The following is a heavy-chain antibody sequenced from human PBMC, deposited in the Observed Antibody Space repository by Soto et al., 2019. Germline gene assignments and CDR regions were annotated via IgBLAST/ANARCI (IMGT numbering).Heavy chain of an antibody. CDR2: IDIGGNT. CDR3: ARGRGSTGYLGREHYFDY. CDR1: GFSVTNNY. Sequence: EVQVVESGGGLVQPGGSLRLSCAASGFSVTNNYMNWVRQAPGKGLEWVSIIDIGGNTYYADSVKDRFTISRDNSRNTLYLHMDTLRAEDTALYYCARGRGSTGYLGREHYFDYWGQGTLVTVPP. J-gene: IGHJ4*02. D-gene: IGHD2-2*01. V-gene: IGHV3-66*01.